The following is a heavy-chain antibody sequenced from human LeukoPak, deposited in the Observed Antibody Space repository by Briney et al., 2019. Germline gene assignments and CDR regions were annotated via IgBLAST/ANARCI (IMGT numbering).Heavy chain of an antibody. CDR3: ARDPIHRDDYNAD. CDR2: IYYSGST. J-gene: IGHJ4*02. CDR1: GGSISSGDYY. V-gene: IGHV4-61*08. D-gene: IGHD5-24*01. Sequence: SETLSLTCTVSGGSISSGDYYWSWIRQPPGKGLEWIGYIYYSGSTYYNPSLKSRVTISIDTSKNQIFLKLSSVTAADTAIYYCARDPIHRDDYNADWGQGALVSVSS.